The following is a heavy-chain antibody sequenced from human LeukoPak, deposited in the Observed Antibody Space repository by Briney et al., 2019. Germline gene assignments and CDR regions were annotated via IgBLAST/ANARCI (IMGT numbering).Heavy chain of an antibody. D-gene: IGHD6-19*01. V-gene: IGHV3-21*01. CDR2: IRSSSSYI. Sequence: GGSLRLSCEASGFTFSAYAMNWVRQAPGKGLEWVSFIRSSSSYIYYADSVKGRFTISRDNAKNSLYLQMNSLRAEDTAVYYCARPGIAVAGEFFDYWGQGTLVTVSS. J-gene: IGHJ4*02. CDR3: ARPGIAVAGEFFDY. CDR1: GFTFSAYA.